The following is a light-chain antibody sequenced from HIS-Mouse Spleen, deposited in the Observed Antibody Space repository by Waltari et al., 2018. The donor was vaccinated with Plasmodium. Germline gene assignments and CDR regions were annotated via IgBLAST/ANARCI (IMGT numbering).Light chain of an antibody. Sequence: QSALTQPASVSGSPGQSITISCTGTSSDVGSYNLFSWYQQPPAKDPKLMIYEGSKRPSGVYKRCSGSKSGNTASLTISGLQVEDEADYYCCSYAGSSTHVVFGGGTKLTVL. CDR2: EGS. CDR3: CSYAGSSTHVV. CDR1: SSDVGSYNL. J-gene: IGLJ2*01. V-gene: IGLV2-23*01.